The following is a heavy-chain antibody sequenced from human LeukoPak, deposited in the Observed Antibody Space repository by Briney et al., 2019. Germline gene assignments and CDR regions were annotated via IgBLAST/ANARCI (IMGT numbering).Heavy chain of an antibody. D-gene: IGHD6-13*01. CDR3: ARTHSSRYNWFDP. CDR2: IYYSGST. CDR1: GGSISTYY. V-gene: IGHV4-59*12. J-gene: IGHJ5*02. Sequence: SETLSLTCTVSGGSISTYYWSWVRQSPGKGLEWIGHIYYSGSTNYNPSLKSRVTMSVDTSKNQFSLTLSSVTAADTAVYYCARTHSSRYNWFDPWGQGTLVTVSS.